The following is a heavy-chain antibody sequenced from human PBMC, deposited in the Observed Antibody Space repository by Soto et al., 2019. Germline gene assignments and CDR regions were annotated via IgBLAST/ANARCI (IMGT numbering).Heavy chain of an antibody. CDR2: IWYDGTSK. J-gene: IGHJ4*02. D-gene: IGHD2-8*01. V-gene: IGHV3-33*08. CDR1: GFTFRNHA. CDR3: ARDQGVVIIKDH. Sequence: QVQLVESGGGVVQPGRSLRLSCAASGFTFRNHAMHWVRQAPGKGLEWVGLIWYDGTSKYYADSVKGRFTISRDNSKNTLYLEMNSLRVEDTAMYYCARDQGVVIIKDHWGQGTLVTVSS.